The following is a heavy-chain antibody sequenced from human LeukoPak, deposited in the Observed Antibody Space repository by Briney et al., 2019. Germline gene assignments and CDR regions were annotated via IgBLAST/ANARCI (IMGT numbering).Heavy chain of an antibody. CDR3: ARAARDFWSGYYYYYGMDV. V-gene: IGHV4-30-2*01. CDR2: IYHSGST. Sequence: SETLSLTCAVSGGSISGGGYSWSWIRQPPGKGLEWIGYIYHSGSTYYNPSLKSRVTISVDRSKNQFSLKLSSVTAADTAVYYCARAARDFWSGYYYYYGMDVWGQGTTVTVSS. J-gene: IGHJ6*02. CDR1: GGSISGGGYS. D-gene: IGHD3-3*01.